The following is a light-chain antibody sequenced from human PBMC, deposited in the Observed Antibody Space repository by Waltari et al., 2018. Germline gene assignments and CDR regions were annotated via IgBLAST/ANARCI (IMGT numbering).Light chain of an antibody. CDR2: GAS. V-gene: IGKV3-15*01. Sequence: EIVMTQSPATLSVSPGERATLSCRASQSVSSNLAWYQQKPGQAPRLLIYGASNRATGIPARFSGSGSGTEFTLTISSLQSEDFAVYYCQQYNNWPLLTFGGGTKVEIK. CDR3: QQYNNWPLLT. CDR1: QSVSSN. J-gene: IGKJ4*01.